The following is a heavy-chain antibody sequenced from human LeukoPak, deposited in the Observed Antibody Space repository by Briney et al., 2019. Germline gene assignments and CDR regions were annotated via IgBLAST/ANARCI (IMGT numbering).Heavy chain of an antibody. D-gene: IGHD1-26*01. Sequence: PGGSLRLSCAASGFIFSSYWMSWVRQAPGKGLEWVANIKGDGSEKYYVDSVKGRFTISRDNAKNSLYLQMNSLRAEDTAVYYCARSVGATTVPFDYWGQGTLVTVSS. CDR3: ARSVGATTVPFDY. V-gene: IGHV3-7*01. J-gene: IGHJ4*02. CDR2: IKGDGSEK. CDR1: GFIFSSYW.